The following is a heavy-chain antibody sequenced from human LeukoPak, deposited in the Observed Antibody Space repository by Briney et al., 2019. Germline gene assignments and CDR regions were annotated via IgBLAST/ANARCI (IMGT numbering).Heavy chain of an antibody. Sequence: GGSLRLSCAASGFTFSSYAMSWARQAPGKGLEWVSAISGSGGSTYYADSVKGRFTISRDNSKNTLYLQMNSLRAEDTAVYYCAKNMRQQLVRDAFDIWGQGTMVTVSS. CDR2: ISGSGGST. D-gene: IGHD6-13*01. CDR3: AKNMRQQLVRDAFDI. CDR1: GFTFSSYA. V-gene: IGHV3-23*01. J-gene: IGHJ3*02.